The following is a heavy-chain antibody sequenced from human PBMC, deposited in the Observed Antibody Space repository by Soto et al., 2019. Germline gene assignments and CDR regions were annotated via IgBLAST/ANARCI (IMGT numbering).Heavy chain of an antibody. CDR3: ARGGYCSGGSCYDYYYGMDV. Sequence: PGGSLRLSCAASGFTFSSYGMHWVRQAPGKGLEWVAVIWYDGSNKYYADSVKGRFTISRDNSKNTLYLQMNSLRAEDTAVYYCARGGYCSGGSCYDYYYGMDVWGQGTTVTVSS. CDR2: IWYDGSNK. J-gene: IGHJ6*02. V-gene: IGHV3-33*01. CDR1: GFTFSSYG. D-gene: IGHD2-15*01.